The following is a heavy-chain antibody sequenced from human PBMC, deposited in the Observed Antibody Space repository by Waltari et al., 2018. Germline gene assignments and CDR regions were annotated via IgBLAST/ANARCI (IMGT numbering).Heavy chain of an antibody. J-gene: IGHJ2*01. CDR2: IDLSRYT. CDR1: GGSIGSGDYY. Sequence: QVQLQESGPGLVRPSQTLSLTCTVAGGSIGSGDYYWSWIRQPPGKGLEWIGYIDLSRYTHYNPSLRSRITKSVDTSKNQFSLNLKSVTAADTAVYYCARGRYYYLSGPGTSQWYFDLWGRGTLVTVSS. CDR3: ARGRYYYLSGPGTSQWYFDL. D-gene: IGHD3-10*01. V-gene: IGHV4-30-4*01.